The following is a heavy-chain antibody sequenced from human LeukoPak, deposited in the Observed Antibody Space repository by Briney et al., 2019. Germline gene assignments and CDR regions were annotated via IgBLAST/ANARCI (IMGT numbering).Heavy chain of an antibody. CDR3: ARVATYYDSLTGYYEPFAY. J-gene: IGHJ4*02. V-gene: IGHV1-8*01. Sequence: ASVKVSCKASGYTFTSHDINWVRQAAGQGLEWMGWMNPNSGNSGYAQNFQGRVIMTRDTSISTAYMELHSLRSEDTAVYYCARVATYYDSLTGYYEPFAYWGQGTLVTVSS. CDR1: GYTFTSHD. D-gene: IGHD3-9*01. CDR2: MNPNSGNS.